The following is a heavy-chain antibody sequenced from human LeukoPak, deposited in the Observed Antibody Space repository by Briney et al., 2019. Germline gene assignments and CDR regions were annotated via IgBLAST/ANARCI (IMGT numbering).Heavy chain of an antibody. D-gene: IGHD1-26*01. CDR3: VKDAGSGNYGQGNY. Sequence: GVPLRLSCSASGFTFSNYAMHWVPESPGKGREDVSGISSNGGSTNYADSVKGRFTISRDNSKNTLSLQMSSVRTEDTALYYCVKDAGSGNYGQGNYWGQGTLVTVSS. CDR2: ISSNGGST. CDR1: GFTFSNYA. J-gene: IGHJ4*02. V-gene: IGHV3-64D*06.